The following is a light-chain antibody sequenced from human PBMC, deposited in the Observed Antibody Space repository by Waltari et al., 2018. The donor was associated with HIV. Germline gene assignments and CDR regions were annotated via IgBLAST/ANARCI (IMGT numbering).Light chain of an antibody. CDR3: FSYAGNNFLL. J-gene: IGLJ2*01. CDR2: DVR. Sequence: QSALTQPPSASGSPGQSVTISCAGTSSDIGLYNFVSWYQHHPGKAPKLMISDVRRRPSGFPDRFFCSTSGNTASLTVSWLQADDEATYYCFSYAGNNFLLFGGGTKLTVL. CDR1: SSDIGLYNF. V-gene: IGLV2-8*01.